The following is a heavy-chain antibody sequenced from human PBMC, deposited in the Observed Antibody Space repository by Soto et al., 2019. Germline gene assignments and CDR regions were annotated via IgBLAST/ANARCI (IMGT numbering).Heavy chain of an antibody. Sequence: PGGSLRPSCAASGFTFTSYYMSWVRQAHGKGLEWVANIIDEGRERYYVDSVKGRFTVSRDNAKNSLYLQMNSLGAEDTAIYYCARWGGGGSDYWGQGSLVTVSS. J-gene: IGHJ4*02. CDR2: IIDEGRER. D-gene: IGHD1-26*01. CDR3: ARWGGGGSDY. CDR1: GFTFTSYY. V-gene: IGHV3-7*01.